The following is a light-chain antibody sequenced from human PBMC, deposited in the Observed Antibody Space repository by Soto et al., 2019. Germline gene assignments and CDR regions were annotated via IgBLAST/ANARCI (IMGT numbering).Light chain of an antibody. V-gene: IGKV1-27*01. CDR1: QAISNY. Sequence: DIQMTQSPSSLSASVGDRVTITCRASQAISNYLAWYQQKPGEVPHLLIYAASTLQSGVPSRFSGSGSGTDINLTINILQPDDVVADYSLNDNRSPWMCGQGTKLESK. CDR2: AAS. J-gene: IGKJ1*01. CDR3: LNDNRSPWM.